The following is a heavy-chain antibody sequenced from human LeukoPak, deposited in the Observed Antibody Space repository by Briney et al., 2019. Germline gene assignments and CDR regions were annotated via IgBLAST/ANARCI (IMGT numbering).Heavy chain of an antibody. CDR2: INPNSGST. V-gene: IGHV1-46*01. J-gene: IGHJ3*02. D-gene: IGHD6-19*01. CDR1: GYTFTGYY. CDR3: ARDIGAYSSGPHLVAFDI. Sequence: GASVKVSCKASGYTFTGYYMHWVRQAPGQGLEWMGWINPNSGSTSYAQKFQGRVTMTRDMSTSTVYMELSSLRSEDTAVYYCARDIGAYSSGPHLVAFDIWGQGTMVTVSS.